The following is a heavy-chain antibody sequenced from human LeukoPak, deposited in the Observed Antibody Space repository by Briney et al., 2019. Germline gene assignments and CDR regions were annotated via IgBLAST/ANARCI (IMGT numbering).Heavy chain of an antibody. J-gene: IGHJ3*02. Sequence: PGGSLRLSCAASGFTFSDYYMSWIRQAPGKGLEWVSYISRGGTTIYYADSVKGRFTISRDNAKNSLYLQMNSLRAEDTAVYYCARDRTSSSWRPDSFDIWGQGTMVTVSP. D-gene: IGHD6-13*01. V-gene: IGHV3-11*01. CDR1: GFTFSDYY. CDR3: ARDRTSSSWRPDSFDI. CDR2: ISRGGTTI.